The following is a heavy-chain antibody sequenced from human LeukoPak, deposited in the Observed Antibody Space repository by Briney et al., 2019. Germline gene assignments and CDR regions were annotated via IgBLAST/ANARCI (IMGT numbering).Heavy chain of an antibody. V-gene: IGHV1-18*01. J-gene: IGHJ3*02. Sequence: GASVKVSCKASGYTFTSYGISWVRQAPGQGLEWMGWISTYNGNTNYAQKLQGRVTITTDTSTSTAYMELRSLRSDDTAVYYCARAGWYELPRYAFDIWGQGTMVTVSS. CDR1: GYTFTSYG. D-gene: IGHD6-19*01. CDR2: ISTYNGNT. CDR3: ARAGWYELPRYAFDI.